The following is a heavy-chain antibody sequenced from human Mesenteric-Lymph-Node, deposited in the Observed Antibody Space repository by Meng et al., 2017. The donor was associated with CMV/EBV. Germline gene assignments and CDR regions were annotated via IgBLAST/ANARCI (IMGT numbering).Heavy chain of an antibody. D-gene: IGHD3-10*01. CDR2: IYYSGDT. CDR1: GASVNRGGSS. Sequence: SGASVNRGGSSWTWFRQYPGKGLEWIGYIYYSGDTYYNPSLRSRVTISVDKSKNHFSLNLSSVTAADTAVYYCASRNYYASGSPDYWGQGTLVTVSS. CDR3: ASRNYYASGSPDY. V-gene: IGHV4-30-2*06. J-gene: IGHJ4*02.